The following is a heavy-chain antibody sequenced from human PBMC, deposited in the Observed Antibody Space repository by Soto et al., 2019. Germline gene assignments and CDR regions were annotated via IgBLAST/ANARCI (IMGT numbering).Heavy chain of an antibody. CDR1: GFTFSSDA. D-gene: IGHD2-2*03. CDR2: ISGSGGST. J-gene: IGHJ4*02. Sequence: PGGSLRVSCAASGFTFSSDAMSWVRLAPGKGLEWVSTISGSGGSTYYADSVKGRFTISRDNSKNTLYLQMNSLRAEDTAVYYCAKDLHPRHGWIQPIFDYWGQGTLVTVSS. CDR3: AKDLHPRHGWIQPIFDY. V-gene: IGHV3-23*01.